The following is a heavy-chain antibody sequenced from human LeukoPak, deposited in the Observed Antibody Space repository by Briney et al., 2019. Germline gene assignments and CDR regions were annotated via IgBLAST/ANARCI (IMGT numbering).Heavy chain of an antibody. CDR3: ARHEGGGFYSRSFDV. CDR1: GGSINNYY. Sequence: PSETLSLTCTVSGGSINNYYWSWIRQPPAKGLDWIAYIDYTGSTDHNPSLKSRVTISVDTSKNQFSLKLSSVTAADTAVYYCARHEGGGFYSRSFDVWGQGTLVTVSS. V-gene: IGHV4-59*08. J-gene: IGHJ3*01. D-gene: IGHD2-15*01. CDR2: IDYTGST.